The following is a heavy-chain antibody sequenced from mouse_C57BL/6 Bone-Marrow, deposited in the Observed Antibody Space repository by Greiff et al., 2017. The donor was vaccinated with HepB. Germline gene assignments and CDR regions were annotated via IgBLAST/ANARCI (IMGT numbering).Heavy chain of an antibody. CDR2: IYPGSGST. D-gene: IGHD3-2*02. CDR1: GYTFTSYW. CDR3: ARQLSPAGFAY. Sequence: VKLQQSGAELVKPGASVKMSCKASGYTFTSYWITWVKQRPGQGLEWIGYIYPGSGSTNYNEKFKSKATLTVDKSSSTAYMQLSSLTSEDSAVYVCARQLSPAGFAYWGQGTLVTVSA. J-gene: IGHJ3*01. V-gene: IGHV1-55*01.